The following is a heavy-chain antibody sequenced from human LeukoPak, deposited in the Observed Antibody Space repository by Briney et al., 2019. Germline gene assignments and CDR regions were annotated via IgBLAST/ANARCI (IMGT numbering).Heavy chain of an antibody. CDR2: IFYSGST. CDR3: ARGSSRYSEFDY. Sequence: LETLSLTCTVSSGSISTSNYYWGWVRQPPGKALEWIGNIFYSGSTYYSPSLKSRVTISVDTSKNQFSLKLSSVTAADTAVYYCARGSSRYSEFDYWGQGTLVTVSS. D-gene: IGHD6-13*01. J-gene: IGHJ4*02. CDR1: SGSISTSNYY. V-gene: IGHV4-39*07.